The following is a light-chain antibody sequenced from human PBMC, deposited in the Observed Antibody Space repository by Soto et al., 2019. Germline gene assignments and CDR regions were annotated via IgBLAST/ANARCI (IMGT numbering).Light chain of an antibody. Sequence: DIQMTQSPSSLSASVGDRLTITCRASQVITNDLGWYQQKPGKAPKRLIYAASTLQSGVPSRFSGSGSGTEFTLTIGSLQPEDVATYYCLQLNTYPWTFGQGTKVDIK. CDR3: LQLNTYPWT. V-gene: IGKV1-17*01. J-gene: IGKJ1*01. CDR2: AAS. CDR1: QVITND.